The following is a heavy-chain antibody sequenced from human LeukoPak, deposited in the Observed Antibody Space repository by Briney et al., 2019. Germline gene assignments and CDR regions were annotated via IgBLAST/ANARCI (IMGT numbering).Heavy chain of an antibody. CDR3: ARDYCGGDCFPDH. Sequence: ASVKVSCKASGYTFTGYYVHWVRQAPGQGLEWMGRINPNSGDTNYAQKFQGRVTMTRDTSISTAYMELSRLRSDDTAVYYCARDYCGGDCFPDHWGQGTLVTVSS. J-gene: IGHJ4*02. D-gene: IGHD2-21*02. V-gene: IGHV1-2*06. CDR2: INPNSGDT. CDR1: GYTFTGYY.